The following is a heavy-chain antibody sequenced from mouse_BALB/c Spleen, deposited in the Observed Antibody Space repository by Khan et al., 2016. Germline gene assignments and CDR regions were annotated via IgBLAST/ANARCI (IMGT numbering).Heavy chain of an antibody. CDR1: GFSITSDYA. CDR3: VKSLFYYAMDY. CDR2: ISYSGTT. V-gene: IGHV3-2*02. J-gene: IGHJ4*01. Sequence: EVQLQESGPGLVKPSQSLSLTCTVTGFSITSDYAWNWFRQFPRNKLEWMGSISYSGTTSYTPSLKSRISITRDTSKNQFFLQLNSVTTEDTATYYCVKSLFYYAMDYWGQGTSVTVSS.